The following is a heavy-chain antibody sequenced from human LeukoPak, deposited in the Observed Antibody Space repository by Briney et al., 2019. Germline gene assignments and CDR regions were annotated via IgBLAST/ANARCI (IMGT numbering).Heavy chain of an antibody. Sequence: GGSLRLSCAASGFTFSSYSMNWVRQAPGKGPEWVSSISSTSAYIYYADSVKGRFTISRDNVDNVVYLQMNSLGAEDTAVYYCARVAVSGPTGWFDSWGQGTLVIVSS. J-gene: IGHJ5*01. D-gene: IGHD2-8*02. V-gene: IGHV3-21*01. CDR1: GFTFSSYS. CDR3: ARVAVSGPTGWFDS. CDR2: ISSTSAYI.